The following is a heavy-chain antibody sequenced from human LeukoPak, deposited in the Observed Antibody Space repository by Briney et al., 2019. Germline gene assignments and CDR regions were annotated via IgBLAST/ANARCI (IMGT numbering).Heavy chain of an antibody. D-gene: IGHD2-21*01. CDR1: AFTFTNYA. CDR3: AKDWAEGYCGGDCYPGY. CDR2: ISYDGGNK. J-gene: IGHJ4*02. Sequence: PGTSLTLSCTASAFTFTNYAIHWVRRAPGKGLEWLAVISYDGGNKYYADSVKGRLTISRDNSKNTLYLQMNGLKADDTAVYYCAKDWAEGYCGGDCYPGYWGQGTLVTVSS. V-gene: IGHV3-30*18.